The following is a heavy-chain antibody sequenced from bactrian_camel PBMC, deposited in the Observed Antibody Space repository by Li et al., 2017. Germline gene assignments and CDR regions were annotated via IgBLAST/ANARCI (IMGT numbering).Heavy chain of an antibody. D-gene: IGHD2*01. CDR2: ITRDGSRT. J-gene: IGHJ4*01. CDR3: AAGHPKYEYRVLSSSDYTY. V-gene: IGHV3S40*01. CDR1: GFTFSNYG. Sequence: DVQLVESGGGLVQPGGSLTLSCAASGFTFSNYGMNWVRQAPGQALEWIAHITRDGSRTAYEDSVEGRFTISQDNSKNTLFLQMNVLKPEDTAVYYCAAGHPKYEYRVLSSSDYTYWGQGTQVTVS.